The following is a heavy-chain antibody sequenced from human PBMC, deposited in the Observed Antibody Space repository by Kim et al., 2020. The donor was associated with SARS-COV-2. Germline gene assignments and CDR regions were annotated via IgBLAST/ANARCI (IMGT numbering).Heavy chain of an antibody. J-gene: IGHJ4*02. CDR1: GFTFSTYS. CDR3: ARSTVDYGDPGGY. Sequence: GGSLRLSCAASGFTFSTYSMNWVRQAPGKGLEWVSSISSDSSYIYYADSVKGRFTISRDNAKSSLYLQMNSLRAEDTAVYFCARSTVDYGDPGGYWGQGTLVTVSS. CDR2: ISSDSSYI. V-gene: IGHV3-21*01. D-gene: IGHD4-17*01.